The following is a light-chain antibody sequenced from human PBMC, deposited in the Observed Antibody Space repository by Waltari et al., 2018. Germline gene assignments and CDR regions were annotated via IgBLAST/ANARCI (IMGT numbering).Light chain of an antibody. CDR2: KAS. J-gene: IGKJ4*01. CDR3: QQYNSYSLLS. Sequence: IRMTQSPSTLSPSEGDRVTSSCRSSKSISKWLAWYNQKQGKAPKLLIYKASTLESGVPSRFSGSGSGTEFTLTISSLQPEDFATYYCQQYNSYSLLSFGGGTKVEIK. V-gene: IGKV1-5*03. CDR1: KSISKW.